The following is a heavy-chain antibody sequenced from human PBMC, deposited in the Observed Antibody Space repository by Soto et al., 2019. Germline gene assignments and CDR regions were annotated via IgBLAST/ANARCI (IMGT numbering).Heavy chain of an antibody. CDR1: GFTFSSYW. V-gene: IGHV3-7*05. CDR2: IKQDGSEK. CDR3: ARGDPWFGNYYSYGMDV. Sequence: GGSLRLSCAASGFTFSSYWMSWVRQAPGRGLEWVANIKQDGSEKYYVDSVKGRFTISRDNAKNSLYLQMNSLRAEDTAGYYCARGDPWFGNYYSYGMDVWAQGTTVTAPS. D-gene: IGHD3-10*01. J-gene: IGHJ6*02.